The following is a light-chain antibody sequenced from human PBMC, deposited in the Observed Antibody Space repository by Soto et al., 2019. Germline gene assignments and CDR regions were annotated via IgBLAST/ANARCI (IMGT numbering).Light chain of an antibody. CDR1: QRVGGNY. J-gene: IGKJ4*01. CDR2: AAS. CDR3: QQYDNSPLT. V-gene: IGKV3-20*01. Sequence: EIVLTQSPGTLSLSPGERAALSCRASQRVGGNYVAWYQQKPGQAPRLLIYAASSRATGIPDRFSGSGSGTDFTLTISRLEPEDFAVYYCQQYDNSPLTFGGGTKVEIK.